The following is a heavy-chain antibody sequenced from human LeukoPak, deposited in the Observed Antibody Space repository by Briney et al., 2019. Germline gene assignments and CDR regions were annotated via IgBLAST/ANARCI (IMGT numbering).Heavy chain of an antibody. D-gene: IGHD6-13*01. Sequence: SETLSLTCAVYGGSFNGYYWSWIRQPPGKGLEWIGEINHSGRTYYNPSLKSRVTISVDTSKNQFSLKLSSVTAADTAVYYCARLTGYSSSWYYYYYYYMDVWGKGTTVTISS. J-gene: IGHJ6*03. CDR3: ARLTGYSSSWYYYYYYYMDV. V-gene: IGHV4-34*01. CDR2: INHSGRT. CDR1: GGSFNGYY.